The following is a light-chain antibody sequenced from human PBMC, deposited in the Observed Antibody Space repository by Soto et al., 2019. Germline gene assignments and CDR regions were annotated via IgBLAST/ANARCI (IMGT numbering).Light chain of an antibody. CDR2: AAS. J-gene: IGKJ1*01. V-gene: IGKV1-9*01. Sequence: IQLTQSPSSLSASVGDRVTITCRASQGISSYLAWYQQKPGKAPKLLIYAASTLQSGVPSRFSGSGSGTDFTLTISSLQPDDSATYYCQQYNDNWTFGQGTKVEIK. CDR1: QGISSY. CDR3: QQYNDNWT.